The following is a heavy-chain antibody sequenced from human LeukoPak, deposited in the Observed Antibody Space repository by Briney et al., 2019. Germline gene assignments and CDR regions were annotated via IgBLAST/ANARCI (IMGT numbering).Heavy chain of an antibody. CDR2: ISSSSSTI. V-gene: IGHV3-48*01. CDR1: GFTFSSYE. CDR3: ARMVRGVRSNWFDP. Sequence: GGSLRLSCAASGFTFSSYEMNWVRQAPGKGLEWVSYISSSSSTIYYADSVKGRFTISRDNAKNSLYLQMNSLRAEDTAVYYCARMVRGVRSNWFDPWGQGTLVTVSS. D-gene: IGHD3-10*01. J-gene: IGHJ5*02.